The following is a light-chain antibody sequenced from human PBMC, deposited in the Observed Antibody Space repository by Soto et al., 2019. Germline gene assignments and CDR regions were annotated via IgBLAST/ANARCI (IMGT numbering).Light chain of an antibody. J-gene: IGLJ2*01. CDR2: DVS. V-gene: IGLV2-14*03. Sequence: QSALTQPASVSGSPGQSITISCTGSSSDVGGYNYVSCYQHHPGKAPKLIIYDVSYRPSGVSNRFSGSKSANTASLTISGLQAEDEADYYCSSYSSSSTLFGGGTKLTVL. CDR1: SSDVGGYNY. CDR3: SSYSSSSTL.